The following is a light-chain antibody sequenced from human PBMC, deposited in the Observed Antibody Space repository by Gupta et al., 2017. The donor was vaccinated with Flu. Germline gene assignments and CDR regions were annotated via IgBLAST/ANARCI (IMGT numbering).Light chain of an antibody. CDR2: KDT. CDR3: QSADSTSTYYV. CDR1: ALPNQY. J-gene: IGLJ1*01. Sequence: GDALPNQYVYWFQQTPGQAPALLIYKDTERPAGIPERFSASGSGTTVTLTISGVQPEDEADYYCQSADSTSTYYVFGAGTKVTVL. V-gene: IGLV3-25*03.